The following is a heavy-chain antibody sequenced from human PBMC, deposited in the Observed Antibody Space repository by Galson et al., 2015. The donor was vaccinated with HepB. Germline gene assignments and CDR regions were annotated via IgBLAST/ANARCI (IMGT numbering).Heavy chain of an antibody. J-gene: IGHJ4*02. CDR2: ISSSGATT. CDR3: ARHHCTSSSCFYDY. CDR1: GFSFSDLY. D-gene: IGHD6-19*01. V-gene: IGHV3-11*01. Sequence: LRLSCAASGFSFSDLYMSWIRQAPGRGLQWLAYISSSGATTDYAGSVKGRFTISRDNVETSLYLQLNSLRAEDTAVYYCARHHCTSSSCFYDYWGQGTLVTVSS.